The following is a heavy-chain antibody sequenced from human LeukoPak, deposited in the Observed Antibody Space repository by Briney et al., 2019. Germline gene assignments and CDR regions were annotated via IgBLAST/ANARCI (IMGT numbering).Heavy chain of an antibody. J-gene: IGHJ5*02. CDR2: ISYDGSNK. D-gene: IGHD2-15*01. V-gene: IGHV3-30-3*01. Sequence: GGSLRLSCAASGFXFSSYAIHWVRQAPGKGQEWLAVISYDGSNKYYADSVKGRFTISRDNSNNTLYLQMNSLRAEATAVYYCAREAEGRYCSGGSCFNWFDPWGQGTLVTVSS. CDR1: GFXFSSYA. CDR3: AREAEGRYCSGGSCFNWFDP.